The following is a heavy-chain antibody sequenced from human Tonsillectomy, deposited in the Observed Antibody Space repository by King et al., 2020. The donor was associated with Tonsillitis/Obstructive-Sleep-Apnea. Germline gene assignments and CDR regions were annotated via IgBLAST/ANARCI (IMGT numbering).Heavy chain of an antibody. CDR1: GFTFSDHY. D-gene: IGHD2-15*01. CDR2: IRNKALGYTT. CDR3: VRVRCSGGSCSYNSFDI. Sequence: VQLVESGGGLVQPGGSLRLSCAASGFTFSDHYMDWVRQAPGKGLEWVVRIRNKALGYTTEYAASVKGRVTISRDDSENSLYLQMNNLITEDTAVYYCVRVRCSGGSCSYNSFDIWGQGTMVTVSS. J-gene: IGHJ3*02. V-gene: IGHV3-72*01.